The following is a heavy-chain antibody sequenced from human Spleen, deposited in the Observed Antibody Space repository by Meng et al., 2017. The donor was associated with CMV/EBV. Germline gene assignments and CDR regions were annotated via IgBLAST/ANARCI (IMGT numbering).Heavy chain of an antibody. CDR2: ISTSSSTI. V-gene: IGHV3-48*03. Sequence: GGSLRLSCAASGFAFSSYEMNWVRQAPGKGLEWLSYISTSSSTIYYADSVKGRFSISRDNAKNSLYLQMNSLRVEDTAVYYCARESGSGQYYFDYWGQGTLVTVSS. CDR3: ARESGSGQYYFDY. CDR1: GFAFSSYE. J-gene: IGHJ4*02. D-gene: IGHD6-19*01.